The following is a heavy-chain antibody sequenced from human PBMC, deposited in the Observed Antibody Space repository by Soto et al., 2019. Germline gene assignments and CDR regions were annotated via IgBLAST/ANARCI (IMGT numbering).Heavy chain of an antibody. D-gene: IGHD4-17*01. J-gene: IGHJ5*02. CDR3: TKLPWADYGGIFDP. V-gene: IGHV1-69*13. CDR1: GGTFNSYA. Sequence: ASVKVSCKASGGTFNSYAISWVRQAPGQGLEWMGGIIPIFGTANYAQKFQGRVTITADESTSTAYMELSSLRSEDTAVYYCTKLPWADYGGIFDPWGQGTLVTVS. CDR2: IIPIFGTA.